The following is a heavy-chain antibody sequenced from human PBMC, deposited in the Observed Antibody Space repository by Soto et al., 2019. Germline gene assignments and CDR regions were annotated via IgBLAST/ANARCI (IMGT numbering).Heavy chain of an antibody. CDR2: IWFDGSDK. CDR3: ARLYCSASSCYSVGAFDI. Sequence: GGSLRLSCAASGFTFSSYGMHWVRQAPGKGLEWVALIWFDGSDKYYTESVKGRFTISRDNSKSMLYLQMNSLRAEDTAVYYCARLYCSASSCYSVGAFDIRGQGTMVTVSS. J-gene: IGHJ3*02. D-gene: IGHD2-15*01. V-gene: IGHV3-33*01. CDR1: GFTFSSYG.